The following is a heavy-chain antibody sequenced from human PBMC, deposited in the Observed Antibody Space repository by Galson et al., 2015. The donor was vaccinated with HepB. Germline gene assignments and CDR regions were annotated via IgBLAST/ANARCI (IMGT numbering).Heavy chain of an antibody. CDR2: ISSSGSTI. J-gene: IGHJ1*01. D-gene: IGHD3-22*01. Sequence: SLRLSCAASGFTLSDYYMSWIRQAPGKGLEWVSYISSSGSTIYYADSVKGRFTISRDNAKNSLYLQMNSLRAEDTAVYYCARAYRPRHYYDSSARWADFQHWGQGTLVIVSS. CDR3: ARAYRPRHYYDSSARWADFQH. V-gene: IGHV3-11*01. CDR1: GFTLSDYY.